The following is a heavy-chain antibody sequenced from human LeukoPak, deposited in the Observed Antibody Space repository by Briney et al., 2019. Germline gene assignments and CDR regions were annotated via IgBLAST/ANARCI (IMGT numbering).Heavy chain of an antibody. J-gene: IGHJ3*02. CDR2: MNPNSGNT. D-gene: IGHD3-9*01. V-gene: IGHV1-8*03. CDR3: AGGPPRFDWSRNRAFDI. Sequence: GSVKVSCKASGYTFTSYYMHWVRQAPGQGLEWMGWMNPNSGNTGYAQKFQGRVTITRNTSISTAYMELSSVRSEDTAVYYCAGGPPRFDWSRNRAFDIWGQGTMVTVSS. CDR1: GYTFTSYY.